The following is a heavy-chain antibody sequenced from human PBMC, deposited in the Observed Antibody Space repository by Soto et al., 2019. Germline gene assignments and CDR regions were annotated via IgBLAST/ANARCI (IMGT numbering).Heavy chain of an antibody. Sequence: QVHLVQSGAEVKKPGASVKVSCKASGYAFTTYGITWVRQAPGQGLEWMGWISAHNGNTNYAQKLQGRVTVTRDTTTSTAYMELRSLRSDDTAVYYCARGRYGDYWGQGALVTVSS. V-gene: IGHV1-18*01. CDR2: ISAHNGNT. CDR3: ARGRYGDY. D-gene: IGHD1-1*01. CDR1: GYAFTTYG. J-gene: IGHJ4*02.